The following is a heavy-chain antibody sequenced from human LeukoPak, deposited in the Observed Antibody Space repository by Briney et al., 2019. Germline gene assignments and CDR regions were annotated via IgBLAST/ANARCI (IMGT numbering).Heavy chain of an antibody. Sequence: SETLSLTCTVSGGSINNYYWSGIRQPPGKGLEWIGYIYSSGSTNYNPSLKSRVTISVDTSKNQFSLKLSSVTAADTAVYYCARCLDYYYGMDVWGQGTTVTVSS. CDR2: IYSSGST. CDR1: GGSINNYY. CDR3: ARCLDYYYGMDV. J-gene: IGHJ6*02. V-gene: IGHV4-4*08.